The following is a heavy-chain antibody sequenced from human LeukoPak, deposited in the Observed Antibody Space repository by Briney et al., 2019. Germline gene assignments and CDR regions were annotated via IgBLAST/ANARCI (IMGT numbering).Heavy chain of an antibody. V-gene: IGHV3-20*04. CDR2: INWNGGST. J-gene: IGHJ6*03. CDR3: ARGSAFWSGYYRNYYYMDV. Sequence: GGSLRLSCAASGFTFDDYGMSWVRQAPGKGLERVSGINWNGGSTGYADSVKGRFTISRDNAKNSLYLQMNSLRAEDTALYYCARGSAFWSGYYRNYYYMDVWGKGTTVTVSS. CDR1: GFTFDDYG. D-gene: IGHD3-3*01.